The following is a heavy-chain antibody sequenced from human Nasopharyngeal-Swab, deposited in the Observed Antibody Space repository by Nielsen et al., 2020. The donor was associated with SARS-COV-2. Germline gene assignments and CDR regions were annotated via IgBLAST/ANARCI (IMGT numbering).Heavy chain of an antibody. CDR3: ARDPYSSSLPALYYYYYGMDV. CDR2: ISAYNGNT. D-gene: IGHD6-13*01. V-gene: IGHV1-18*01. CDR1: GYTFTSYD. J-gene: IGHJ6*02. Sequence: ASVKVSCKASGYTFTSYDISWVRQAPGQGLEWMGWISAYNGNTNYVQKIQGRVTMTTDTSTSTAYMELRSLRSDDTAVYYCARDPYSSSLPALYYYYYGMDVWGQGTTVTVSS.